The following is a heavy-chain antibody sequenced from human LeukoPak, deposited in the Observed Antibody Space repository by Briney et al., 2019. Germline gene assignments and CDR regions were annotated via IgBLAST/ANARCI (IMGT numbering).Heavy chain of an antibody. V-gene: IGHV3-23*01. CDR2: ISVSGGST. Sequence: GGSLRLSCAASGFTSSSYAMSWVRQAPGKGLEWVSAISVSGGSTYYADSVKGRFTISRDNSKNTLYLQMNSLRAEDTAVYYCAKALNYLWGSYRSYYFDYWGQGTLVTVSS. CDR3: AKALNYLWGSYRSYYFDY. J-gene: IGHJ4*02. CDR1: GFTSSSYA. D-gene: IGHD3-16*02.